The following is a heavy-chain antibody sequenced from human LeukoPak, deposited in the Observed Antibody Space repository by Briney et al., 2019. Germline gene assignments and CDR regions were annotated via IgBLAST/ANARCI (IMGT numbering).Heavy chain of an antibody. V-gene: IGHV3-7*01. CDR3: ARWATSFDL. Sequence: GGSLRLSCAASGFNITNYWMSWVRQAPGKGPAWVANIKQNGTEKYYVESVTGRFTISRDDAKGSLYLQMNSLRAEDTAVYYCARWATSFDLWGQGALVTVSS. D-gene: IGHD6-6*01. J-gene: IGHJ4*02. CDR2: IKQNGTEK. CDR1: GFNITNYW.